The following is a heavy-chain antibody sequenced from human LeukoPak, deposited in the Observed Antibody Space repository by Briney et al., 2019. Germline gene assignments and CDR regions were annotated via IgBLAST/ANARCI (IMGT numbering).Heavy chain of an antibody. V-gene: IGHV4-59*01. CDR1: GGSISSYY. Sequence: SETLSLTYTVSGGSISSYYWSWIRQPPGKGLEWIGYIYYSGSTNYNPSLKSRVTISVDTSKNQFSLKLSSVTAADTAVYYCARDAGRGTLLEWGQGTLVTVSS. CDR2: IYYSGST. CDR3: ARDAGRGTLLE. J-gene: IGHJ4*02. D-gene: IGHD1-26*01.